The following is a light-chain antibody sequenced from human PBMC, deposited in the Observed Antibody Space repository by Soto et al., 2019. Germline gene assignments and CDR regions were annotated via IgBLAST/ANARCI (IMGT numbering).Light chain of an antibody. CDR3: QQCNSWPLT. CDR2: GAS. V-gene: IGKV3-15*01. CDR1: QSVFSN. J-gene: IGKJ1*01. Sequence: EIVMTQSPVTLSVSPGERDTLSCRASQSVFSNLAWYQQRPGQAPRLLIYGASNRATGIPARFSGSGSGTEFTLTISSLQSEVFAVYYCQQCNSWPLTFGQGTKVEIK.